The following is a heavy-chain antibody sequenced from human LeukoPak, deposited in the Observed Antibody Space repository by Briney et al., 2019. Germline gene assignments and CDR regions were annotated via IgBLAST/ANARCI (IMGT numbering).Heavy chain of an antibody. CDR2: IYYSGTT. V-gene: IGHV4-59*01. CDR1: GGSISNYY. J-gene: IGHJ4*02. CDR3: ARDRSETSTWYYFGY. Sequence: PSETLSLTCIVSGGSISNYYWSWIRQAPGKGLEWIWYIYYSGTTKYNPSLKSRVTISVDMSKNQFSLRLSSVTAADTAVYYCARDRSETSTWYYFGYWGQGTLVTVSS. D-gene: IGHD2-2*01.